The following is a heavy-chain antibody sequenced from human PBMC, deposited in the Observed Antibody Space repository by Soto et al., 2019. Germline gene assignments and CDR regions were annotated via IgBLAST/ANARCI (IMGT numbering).Heavy chain of an antibody. D-gene: IGHD3-3*01. CDR2: ISSHGDTT. CDR3: ARDHYDFWSGFPPTIWFHP. V-gene: IGHV3-23*01. J-gene: IGHJ5*02. Sequence: HPGWSLRLSCESSVFLFISYAMNWVRQAPGKGLEWVSSISSHGDTTYYAESVRGRFTISRDNSKNTLFLQMNSLRAGDTAVYFCARDHYDFWSGFPPTIWFHPWGQGTLVTVSS. CDR1: VFLFISYA.